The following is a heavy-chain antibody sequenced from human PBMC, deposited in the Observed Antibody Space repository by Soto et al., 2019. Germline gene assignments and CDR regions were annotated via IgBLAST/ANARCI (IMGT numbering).Heavy chain of an antibody. J-gene: IGHJ4*02. V-gene: IGHV4-61*01. CDR3: ARAEKNYYDGCGYPVDS. CDR1: GGSVSNGRDC. D-gene: IGHD3-22*01. CDR2: IYNSGST. Sequence: SETLSLTCSVSGGSVSNGRDCWNWIRHFPGKGLEWIGYIYNSGSTNYNPSLKSRVSISVYTSKNQFSLKLSSVTAADTAVYYCARAEKNYYDGCGYPVDSWGLGTLVTVSS.